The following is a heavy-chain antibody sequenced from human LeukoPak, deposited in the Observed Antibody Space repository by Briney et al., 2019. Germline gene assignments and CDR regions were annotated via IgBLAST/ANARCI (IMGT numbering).Heavy chain of an antibody. V-gene: IGHV3-21*01. D-gene: IGHD1-26*01. CDR1: GFTLSSYS. J-gene: IGHJ4*02. CDR3: ARADGSYYSN. CDR2: ISRSSAYI. Sequence: PGGSLRLSCAASGFTLSSYSMNWVRQAPGKGLEWVSSISRSSAYIYYADSVKGRFTISRDNAKNSLYLQMNSLRAEDTAVYYCARADGSYYSNWGQGTLVTVSS.